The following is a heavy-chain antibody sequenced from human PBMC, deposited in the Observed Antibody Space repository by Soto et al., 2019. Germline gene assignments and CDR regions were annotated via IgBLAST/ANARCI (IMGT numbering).Heavy chain of an antibody. CDR2: IDWDDDK. J-gene: IGHJ4*02. D-gene: IGHD6-19*01. CDR1: AFSLSTSGIS. CDR3: ARMSVLDDHVDRSSGWTYYFDY. Sequence: SGPTLVIPTQTLTLTCTLSAFSLSTSGISVRWIRHPPGKALEWHARIDWDDDKYHSTSLNPRLTISKDNSKIQVVLTMTNMDPVDTATYYCARMSVLDDHVDRSSGWTYYFDYWGQGTLVTVSS. V-gene: IGHV2-70*11.